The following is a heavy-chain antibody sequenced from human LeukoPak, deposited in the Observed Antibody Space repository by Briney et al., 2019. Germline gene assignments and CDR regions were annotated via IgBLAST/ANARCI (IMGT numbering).Heavy chain of an antibody. V-gene: IGHV6-1*01. D-gene: IGHD2-15*01. J-gene: IGHJ6*02. CDR3: ARATPGPSYYYGMDV. CDR2: TYYRSKWYN. Sequence: KSSQTLSLTCAISGDSVSSNTAAWNWLRQSPSRGLEWQGRTYYRSKWYNDYAVSVKSRITINPDTSKNQFSLQLNSMTPEDTAVYSCARATPGPSYYYGMDVWGQGTTVTVSS. CDR1: GDSVSSNTAA.